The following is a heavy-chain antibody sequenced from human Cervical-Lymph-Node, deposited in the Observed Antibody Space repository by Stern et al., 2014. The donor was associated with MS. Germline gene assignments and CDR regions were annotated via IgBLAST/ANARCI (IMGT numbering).Heavy chain of an antibody. CDR1: GYSFTSYF. J-gene: IGHJ4*02. CDR2: IKPSAGNT. CDR3: ARDEGADY. Sequence: QLVQSGAEVKKPGASVKVSCMASGYSFTSYFINWVRQAPGQGLEWMGIIKPSAGNTDYAQKFQGRVVMTSDTSTGTVYMELSSLRTEDTAVYYCARDEGADYWGQGTLVTVSS. V-gene: IGHV1-46*01.